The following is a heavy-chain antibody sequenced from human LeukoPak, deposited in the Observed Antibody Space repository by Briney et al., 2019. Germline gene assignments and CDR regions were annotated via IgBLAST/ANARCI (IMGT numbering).Heavy chain of an antibody. CDR2: ISYDGSNK. Sequence: GGSLRLSCAASGFTFSSYAMHWVRQAPGKGLEWVAVISYDGSNKYYADSVKGRFTISRDNSKNTLYLQMNSLRAEDTAVYYCARDSPMRWSAVAGIRSFDYWGQGTLVTVSS. J-gene: IGHJ4*02. V-gene: IGHV3-30-3*01. CDR3: ARDSPMRWSAVAGIRSFDY. D-gene: IGHD6-19*01. CDR1: GFTFSSYA.